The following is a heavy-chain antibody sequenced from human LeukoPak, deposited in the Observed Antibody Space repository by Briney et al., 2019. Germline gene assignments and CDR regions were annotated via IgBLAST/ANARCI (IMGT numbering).Heavy chain of an antibody. J-gene: IGHJ4*02. CDR2: IYYSGST. V-gene: IGHV4-39*07. CDR1: GGSISSSSYY. CDR3: ARDPSFVVRGARPGFFDY. Sequence: PSETLSLTCTVSGGSISSSSYYWGWIRQPPGKGLECIGSIYYSGSTYYNPSLKSRVTISVDTSKNQFSLKLSSVTAADTAVYYCARDPSFVVRGARPGFFDYWGQGTLVTVSS. D-gene: IGHD3-10*01.